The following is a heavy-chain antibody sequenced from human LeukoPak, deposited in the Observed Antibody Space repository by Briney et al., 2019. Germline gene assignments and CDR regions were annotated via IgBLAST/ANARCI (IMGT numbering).Heavy chain of an antibody. CDR2: IYYSGST. CDR3: ARTANYYDSSGYINDNAFDI. CDR1: GGSISSGTYY. Sequence: PSETLSLTCTVSGGSISSGTYYWSWIRQPPGKGLEWFGYIYYSGSTNYNPSLKSRVTISVDTSKNQFSLKLSSVTAADTAVYYCARTANYYDSSGYINDNAFDIWGQGTMVTVSS. J-gene: IGHJ3*02. V-gene: IGHV4-61*01. D-gene: IGHD3-22*01.